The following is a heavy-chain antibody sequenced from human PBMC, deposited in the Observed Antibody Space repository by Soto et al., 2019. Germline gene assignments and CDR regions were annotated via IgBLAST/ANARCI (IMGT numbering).Heavy chain of an antibody. J-gene: IGHJ6*02. Sequence: SETLSLTCTVSGGSISSGGYYWSWIRQPPGKGLEWIGSIYYSGSTYYNPSLKSRVTISVDTSKNQFSLKLSSVTAADTAVYYCARRKVWWELRAPDYYYGMDVWGQGTTVTVSS. CDR1: GGSISSGGYY. V-gene: IGHV4-39*01. CDR2: IYYSGST. CDR3: ARRKVWWELRAPDYYYGMDV. D-gene: IGHD1-26*01.